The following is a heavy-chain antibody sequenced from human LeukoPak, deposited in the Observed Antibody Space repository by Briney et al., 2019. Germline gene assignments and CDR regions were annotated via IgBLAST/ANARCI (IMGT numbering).Heavy chain of an antibody. CDR3: ARQGGSGSYYE. Sequence: PSETLSLTCTVYAGSISSHYWSWLRQPPGQGLEWIGYIYYSGSTNYNPSLKSRVTISVDTSKNQFSLKLNSVTAADTAVYYCARQGGSGSYYEWGQGTLVSVAS. J-gene: IGHJ4*02. D-gene: IGHD3-10*01. CDR1: AGSISSHY. V-gene: IGHV4-59*11. CDR2: IYYSGST.